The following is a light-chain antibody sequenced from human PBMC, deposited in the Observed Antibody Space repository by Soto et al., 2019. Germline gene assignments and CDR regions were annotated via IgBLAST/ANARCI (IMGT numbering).Light chain of an antibody. V-gene: IGKV3D-15*01. J-gene: IGKJ1*01. CDR1: HSVDSN. CDR3: QQRTDRPPWT. Sequence: EIVMTQSPGTLSVSTGQGATLSCRASHSVDSNLAWYQQKPGQAPRLLIFGASTRPTGIPDRFSGSGSGTEFTLTISSLEPEDFAVYYCQQRTDRPPWTFGQGTKVDIK. CDR2: GAS.